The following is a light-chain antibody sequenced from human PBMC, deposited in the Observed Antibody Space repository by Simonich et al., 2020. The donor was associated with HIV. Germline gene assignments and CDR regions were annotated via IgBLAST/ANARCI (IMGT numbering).Light chain of an antibody. Sequence: DIVMTQSPDSLAVSLGERATINCKSSQSVLYSSNNKNYLAWYQQKPRQPPKLLIYWASTRESGFPDRFSGSGSGTDFTLTISSLQAEDVAVYYCQQYYSTPPTFGQGTKVEIK. V-gene: IGKV4-1*01. CDR1: QSVLYSSNNKNY. CDR2: WAS. J-gene: IGKJ1*01. CDR3: QQYYSTPPT.